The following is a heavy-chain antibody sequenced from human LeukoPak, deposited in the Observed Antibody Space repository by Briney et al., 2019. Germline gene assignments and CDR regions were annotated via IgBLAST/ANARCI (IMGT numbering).Heavy chain of an antibody. CDR1: GFTFDTYG. CDR3: ARGPTYYYDSSGYHPEYFQH. CDR2: IWYDGSSK. J-gene: IGHJ1*01. V-gene: IGHV3-33*01. Sequence: GGSLRLSCAASGFTFDTYGMHWVRQAPGKGLEWVAVIWYDGSSKYYADSVKGRFTSSRDNSKTTLYLQMNSLRAEDTAVYYCARGPTYYYDSSGYHPEYFQHWGQGTLVTVSS. D-gene: IGHD3-22*01.